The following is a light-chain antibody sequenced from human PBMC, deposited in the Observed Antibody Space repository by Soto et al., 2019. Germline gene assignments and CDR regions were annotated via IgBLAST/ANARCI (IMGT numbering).Light chain of an antibody. CDR1: QSISSY. CDR2: AAS. CDR3: QQSYSTPLT. Sequence: VHMTLSASSLSASVGNRVTIPCRASQSISSYLNWYQQKPGKAPKLLIYAASSLQSGVPSRFSGSGYGTDFNLTISSLQTEDFATYYCQQSYSTPLTFGGGTKVDIK. V-gene: IGKV1-39*01. J-gene: IGKJ4*01.